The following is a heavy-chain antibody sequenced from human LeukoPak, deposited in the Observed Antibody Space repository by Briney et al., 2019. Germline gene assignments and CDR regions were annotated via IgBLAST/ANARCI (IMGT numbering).Heavy chain of an antibody. J-gene: IGHJ4*02. CDR2: IYDRGST. D-gene: IGHD2-2*01. V-gene: IGHV4-59*08. CDR1: RGSFSSYY. CDR3: VRPGYCSSTSCYAGFDY. Sequence: SETLSLTCTVSRGSFSSYYWSWIRQPPGKGLEWIGNIYDRGSTKYNPSLKSRVTISVDTSKNQSSLRLSAVTAADTAVYYCVRPGYCSSTSCYAGFDYWGQGTLVTVSS.